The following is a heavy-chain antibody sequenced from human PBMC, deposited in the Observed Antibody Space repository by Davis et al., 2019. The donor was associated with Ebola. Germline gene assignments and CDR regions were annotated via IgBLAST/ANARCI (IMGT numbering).Heavy chain of an antibody. CDR3: ARGSRDFWSGYYTDYYYYGMDV. J-gene: IGHJ6*04. D-gene: IGHD3-3*01. CDR1: GGTFSSYA. CDR2: IIPIFGTA. V-gene: IGHV1-69*13. Sequence: AASVKVSCKASGGTFSSYAISWVRQAPGQGLEWMGGIIPIFGTANYAQKFQGSVTITPDESTSTAYMELSSLRSEDTAVYYCARGSRDFWSGYYTDYYYYGMDVWGKGTTVTVSS.